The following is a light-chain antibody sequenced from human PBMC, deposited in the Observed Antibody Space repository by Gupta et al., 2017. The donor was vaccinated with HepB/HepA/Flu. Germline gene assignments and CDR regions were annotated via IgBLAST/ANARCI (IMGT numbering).Light chain of an antibody. CDR1: FASVSTSFY. CDR2: STN. J-gene: IGLJ3*02. Sequence: QTVVTQEPSFSVSPGGTVTLTCGLPFASVSTSFYPSWYQQTPGQAPRTLIYSTNIRSSGVPDRFSGSILGNKAALTITGAQADDECDYYCALYVGGGVVVFGGGTKLTVL. V-gene: IGLV8-61*01. CDR3: ALYVGGGVVV.